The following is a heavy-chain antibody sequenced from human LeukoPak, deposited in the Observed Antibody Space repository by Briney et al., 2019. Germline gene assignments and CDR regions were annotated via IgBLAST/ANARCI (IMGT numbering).Heavy chain of an antibody. CDR1: GGSITTTNF. CDR2: ISLRGRT. Sequence: SETLSLTCGVSGGSITTTNFWSWVRQPPGGGLEWIGEISLRGRTQYNPSLKSRVTTSVDTSKKQFSLKLRSVTAADTAVYYCARSVSWGLLVRDDAFDIWGQGTMVTVSS. V-gene: IGHV4-4*02. J-gene: IGHJ3*02. CDR3: ARSVSWGLLVRDDAFDI. D-gene: IGHD2-21*01.